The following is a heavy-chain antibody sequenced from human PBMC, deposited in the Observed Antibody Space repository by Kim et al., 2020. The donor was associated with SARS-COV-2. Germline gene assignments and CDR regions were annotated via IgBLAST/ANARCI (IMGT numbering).Heavy chain of an antibody. J-gene: IGHJ4*02. Sequence: SETLSLTCTVSGGSISSYYWSWIRQPPGKGLEWIGYIYYSGSTNYNPSLKSRVTISVDTSKNQFSLKLSSVTAADTAVYYCARHGGSSSPTPFDYWGQGT. CDR2: IYYSGST. CDR3: ARHGGSSSPTPFDY. D-gene: IGHD6-6*01. V-gene: IGHV4-59*08. CDR1: GGSISSYY.